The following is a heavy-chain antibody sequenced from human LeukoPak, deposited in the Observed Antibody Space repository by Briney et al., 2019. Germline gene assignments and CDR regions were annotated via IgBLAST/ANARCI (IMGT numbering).Heavy chain of an antibody. Sequence: SETLSLTCAVYGGSFSGYYWSWIRQPPGKGLEWIGEINHSGSTNYNPSLKSRVTISVDTSKNQFSLKLSSVTAADTAVYYCARSLGTSQNYYHYMDVWGKGTTVTVSS. CDR3: ARSLGTSQNYYHYMDV. V-gene: IGHV4-34*01. CDR2: INHSGST. J-gene: IGHJ6*03. CDR1: GGSFSGYY. D-gene: IGHD2-2*01.